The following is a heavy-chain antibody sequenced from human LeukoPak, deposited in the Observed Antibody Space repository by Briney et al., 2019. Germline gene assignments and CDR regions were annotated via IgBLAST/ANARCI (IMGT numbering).Heavy chain of an antibody. CDR2: ISGSSSYI. CDR1: GFTFSSYS. Sequence: GGSLRLSCAASGFTFSSYSMNWVRQAPGKGLEWVSSISGSSSYIYYADSVKGRFTISRDNAKNPLYLQMNSLRAEDTAVYYCARGGARQQLFENYFDYWGQGTLVTVSS. J-gene: IGHJ4*02. D-gene: IGHD6-13*01. V-gene: IGHV3-21*01. CDR3: ARGGARQQLFENYFDY.